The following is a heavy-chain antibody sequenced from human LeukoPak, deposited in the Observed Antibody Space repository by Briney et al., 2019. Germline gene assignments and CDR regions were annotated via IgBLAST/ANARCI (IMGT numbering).Heavy chain of an antibody. Sequence: GGSLRLSCAASGFTFSSYSMNWVRQAPGKGLEWVSYISSSGSTIYYADSVKGRFTISRDNAKNSLYLQMNSLRAEDTAVYYCARLGVDDSSGYPIDYWGQGTLVTVSS. D-gene: IGHD3-22*01. J-gene: IGHJ4*02. CDR1: GFTFSSYS. CDR2: ISSSGSTI. V-gene: IGHV3-48*04. CDR3: ARLGVDDSSGYPIDY.